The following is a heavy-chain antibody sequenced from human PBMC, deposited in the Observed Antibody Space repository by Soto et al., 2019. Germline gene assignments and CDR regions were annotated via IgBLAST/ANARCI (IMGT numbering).Heavy chain of an antibody. CDR3: ARGPSSSWYNWFDP. V-gene: IGHV3-48*02. CDR2: ISSSSSTI. CDR1: GFTFSSYS. J-gene: IGHJ5*02. D-gene: IGHD6-13*01. Sequence: GGSLRLSCAASGFTFSSYSMNWVRQAPGKGLEWVSYISSSSSTIYYADSVKGRFTISRDNAKNSLYLQMNSLRDEDTAVYYCARGPSSSWYNWFDPWGQGTLVTVSS.